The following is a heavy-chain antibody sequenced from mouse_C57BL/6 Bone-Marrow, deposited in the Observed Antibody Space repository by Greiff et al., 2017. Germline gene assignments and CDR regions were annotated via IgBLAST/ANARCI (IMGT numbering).Heavy chain of an antibody. V-gene: IGHV1-19*01. D-gene: IGHD1-1*01. Sequence: EVKLQESGPVLVKPGASVKMSCKASGYTFTDYHMNWVKQSHGKGLEWIGVINPYNGGTSYNQKFKGKATLTVDKSSSTAYMELNSLTSADSAASYYARTVYYGSSYNDWGKGTTLTVSS. CDR2: INPYNGGT. CDR3: ARTVYYGSSYND. J-gene: IGHJ2*01. CDR1: GYTFTDYH.